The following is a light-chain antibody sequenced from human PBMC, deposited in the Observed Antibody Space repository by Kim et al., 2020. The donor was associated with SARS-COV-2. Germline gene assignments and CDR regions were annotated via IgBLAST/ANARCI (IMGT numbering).Light chain of an antibody. Sequence: EIVLTQSPGTLSLSPEERATLSCRASQSVSSNYLAWYQQKPGQAPRLLFYGASSRATGIPDRFSGSGSGTDFTLTISRLEPEDFAVYYCQHYGTSPFTFGPGTKVDIK. CDR3: QHYGTSPFT. CDR2: GAS. J-gene: IGKJ3*01. V-gene: IGKV3-20*01. CDR1: QSVSSNY.